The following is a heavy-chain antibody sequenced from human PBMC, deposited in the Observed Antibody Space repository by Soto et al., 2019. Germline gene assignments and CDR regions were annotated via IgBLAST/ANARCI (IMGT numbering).Heavy chain of an antibody. CDR2: IWYDGSNK. V-gene: IGHV3-33*01. D-gene: IGHD5-18*01. J-gene: IGHJ6*02. CDR1: GFTFSSYG. Sequence: QVQLVESGGGVVQPGRSLRLSCAASGFTFSSYGIHWVRQAPGKGLEWVALIWYDGSNKYYADSVKGRFTISRDNSKNTLYLQMNSLRAEDTAVYYCAREVGGYTYGPYYYGMDVWGQGTTVTVSS. CDR3: AREVGGYTYGPYYYGMDV.